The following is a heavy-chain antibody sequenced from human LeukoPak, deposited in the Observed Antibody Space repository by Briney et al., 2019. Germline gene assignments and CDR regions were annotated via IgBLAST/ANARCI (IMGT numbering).Heavy chain of an antibody. CDR1: GGSISSYY. V-gene: IGHV4-4*09. Sequence: PSETLSLTCTVSGGSISSYYWSWIRQPPGKGLEWIGYIYTSGSTNYNPSLKSRVTISVDTSKNQFSLKLSSVTAADTAVYYCARSGLRLGYCSGGSCQPTNNHPFDYWGQGTLVTVSS. J-gene: IGHJ4*02. CDR2: IYTSGST. CDR3: ARSGLRLGYCSGGSCQPTNNHPFDY. D-gene: IGHD2-15*01.